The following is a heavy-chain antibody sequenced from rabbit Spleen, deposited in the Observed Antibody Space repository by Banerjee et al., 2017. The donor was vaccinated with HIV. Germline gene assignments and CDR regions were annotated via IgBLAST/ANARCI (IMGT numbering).Heavy chain of an antibody. CDR3: ARGPYSSDAAHIL. CDR1: GFTISSSYY. V-gene: IGHV1S40*01. D-gene: IGHD4-1*01. J-gene: IGHJ4*01. Sequence: QSLEESGGGLVQPEGSLTLTCTASGFTISSSYYMCWVRQAPGKGLEWIGCIDSTTSSVSTNYASWAKGRFTISKTSSTTVTLQITSLTAADTATYFCARGPYSSDAAHILWGQGTLVTVS. CDR2: IDSTTSSVST.